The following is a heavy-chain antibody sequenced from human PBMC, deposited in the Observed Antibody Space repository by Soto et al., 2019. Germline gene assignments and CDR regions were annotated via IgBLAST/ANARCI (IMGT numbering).Heavy chain of an antibody. D-gene: IGHD4-17*01. J-gene: IGHJ2*01. V-gene: IGHV3-33*01. Sequence: GGSLRLSCAASGFTFSSYGMHWVRQAPGKGLEWVAVIWYDGSNKYYADSVKGRFTISRDNSKNTLYLQMNSLRAEDTAVYYCARDVRFGDYTTFDLWGRGTLVTVSS. CDR3: ARDVRFGDYTTFDL. CDR2: IWYDGSNK. CDR1: GFTFSSYG.